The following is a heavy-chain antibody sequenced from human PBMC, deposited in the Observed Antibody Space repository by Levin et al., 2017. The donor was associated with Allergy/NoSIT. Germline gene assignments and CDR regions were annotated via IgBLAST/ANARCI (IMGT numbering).Heavy chain of an antibody. Sequence: ASVKVSCKASGYTFTGYYMHWVRQAPGQGLEWMGWINPNSGGTNYAQKFQGRVTMTRDTSISTAYMELSRLRSDDTAVYYCARCQRYCSGGSCYPGGDYYYDDYMDVWGKGTTVTVSS. CDR2: INPNSGGT. J-gene: IGHJ6*03. CDR3: ARCQRYCSGGSCYPGGDYYYDDYMDV. V-gene: IGHV1-2*02. CDR1: GYTFTGYY. D-gene: IGHD2-15*01.